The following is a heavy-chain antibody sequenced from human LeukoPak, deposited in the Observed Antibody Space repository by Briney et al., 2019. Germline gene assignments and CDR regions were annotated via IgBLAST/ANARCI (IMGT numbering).Heavy chain of an antibody. CDR2: IYYSGST. V-gene: IGHV4-30-4*08. J-gene: IGHJ4*02. Sequence: SETLSLTCTVSGGSISSGDYYWSWIRQPPGKGLEWIGYIYYSGSTYYNPSLKSRVTISVDTSKNQFSLKLSSVTAADTAVYYCARLGSHEVYYFDYWGQGTLVTVSS. CDR3: ARLGSHEVYYFDY. D-gene: IGHD3-16*01. CDR1: GGSISSGDYY.